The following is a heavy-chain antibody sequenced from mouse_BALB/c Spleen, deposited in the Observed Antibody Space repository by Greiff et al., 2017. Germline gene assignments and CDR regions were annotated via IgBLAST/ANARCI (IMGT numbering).Heavy chain of an antibody. CDR2: ISYSGST. Sequence: VQLKESGPSLVKPSQTLSLTCSVTGDSITSCYWNWIRKFPGNKLEYMGYISYSGSTYYNPSLKSRISITRDTSKNQYYLQLNSVTTEDTATYYCARDYYGSPAWFAYWGQGTLVTVSA. CDR3: ARDYYGSPAWFAY. D-gene: IGHD1-1*01. V-gene: IGHV3-8*02. J-gene: IGHJ3*01. CDR1: GDSITSCY.